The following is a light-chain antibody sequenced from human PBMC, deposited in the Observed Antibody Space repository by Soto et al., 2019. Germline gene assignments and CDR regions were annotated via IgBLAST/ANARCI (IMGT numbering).Light chain of an antibody. V-gene: IGKV3-15*01. Sequence: EIVVTQSPATLSVSPGERVTLSCRASQSVSSSLAWYQQRPVQAPRLLIYDTSTRAAGISARFSGSGSETEFTLTISSLQSEDFAVYYYQQYIDWPPGTFGQGTAVEIK. CDR1: QSVSSS. J-gene: IGKJ1*01. CDR2: DTS. CDR3: QQYIDWPPGT.